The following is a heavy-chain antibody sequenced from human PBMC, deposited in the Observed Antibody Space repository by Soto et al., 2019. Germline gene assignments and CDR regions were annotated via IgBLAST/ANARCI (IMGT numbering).Heavy chain of an antibody. CDR3: ARDCGYGYGMDV. V-gene: IGHV4-59*01. CDR1: GGSISSYY. J-gene: IGHJ6*02. Sequence: PSETLSLTWTVSGGSISSYYWSWIRQPPGKGLEWIGYIYYSGSTNYNPSLKSRVTISVDTSKNQFSLKLSSVTAADTAVYYCARDCGYGYGMDVWGQGTTVTVSS. D-gene: IGHD2-15*01. CDR2: IYYSGST.